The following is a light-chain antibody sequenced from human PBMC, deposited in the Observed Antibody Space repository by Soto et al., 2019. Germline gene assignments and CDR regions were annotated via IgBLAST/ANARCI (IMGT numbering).Light chain of an antibody. Sequence: ELVMTQSPATLSVSPGERATLSCRASQSVNRNLAWYQQKPGQPPRHLLYGASTRATGIPARFSGSGSETDCTLTISAVESKDFAVYYCQQYNNWPRPPCTFGQGTKVEIK. CDR1: QSVNRN. J-gene: IGKJ2*02. CDR3: QQYNNWPRPPCT. CDR2: GAS. V-gene: IGKV3-15*01.